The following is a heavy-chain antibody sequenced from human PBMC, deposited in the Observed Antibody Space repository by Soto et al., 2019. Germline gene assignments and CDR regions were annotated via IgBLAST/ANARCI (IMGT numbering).Heavy chain of an antibody. CDR2: ISYDERNK. CDR3: ARDYSSNWGLDY. D-gene: IGHD6-13*01. CDR1: GFTFSREA. Sequence: VQLVESGGGVVQPGRSLRLSCAGSGFTFSREAMHWVRQSPGKGLEWVAAISYDERNKCYADSVRGRFTISRDNSKNTLYLQIMSLRAEDTAVYYCARDYSSNWGLDYWGQGTLVIVSS. V-gene: IGHV3-30*04. J-gene: IGHJ4*02.